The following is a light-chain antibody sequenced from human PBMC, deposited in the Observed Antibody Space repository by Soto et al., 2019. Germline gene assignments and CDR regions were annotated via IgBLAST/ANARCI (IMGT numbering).Light chain of an antibody. Sequence: DIVMTQSPLSLPVTPGEPASIACRSSQSLLHSNGYNYLDWYLQKPGQSPQLLIYLGSNRASGVPERFSGSGSGTDFTLKISRVEAEDVGVYYCMQALQTPFTFGPGTKVHI. V-gene: IGKV2-28*01. CDR2: LGS. J-gene: IGKJ3*01. CDR1: QSLLHSNGYNY. CDR3: MQALQTPFT.